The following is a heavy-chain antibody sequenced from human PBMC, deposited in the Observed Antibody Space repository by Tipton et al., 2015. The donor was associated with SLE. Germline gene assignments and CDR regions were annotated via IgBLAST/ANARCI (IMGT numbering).Heavy chain of an antibody. CDR2: VYYTGKT. J-gene: IGHJ4*02. D-gene: IGHD2-21*02. Sequence: TLSLTCTVSGVSISSLTYYWGWIRQPPGKGLQWIGYVYYTGKTYYNLSLKSRVTISMDTAKNQFSLKLTSLTAADTAVYHCARPDRYGGLGTLVSVSP. V-gene: IGHV4-39*07. CDR3: ARPDRY. CDR1: GVSISSLTYY.